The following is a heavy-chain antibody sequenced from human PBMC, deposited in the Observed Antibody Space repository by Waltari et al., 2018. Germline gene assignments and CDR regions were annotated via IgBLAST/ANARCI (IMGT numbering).Heavy chain of an antibody. CDR2: INPKNGDT. J-gene: IGHJ4*02. CDR1: GNSFTASH. Sequence: QVQLVQSGTEVKKPGASVKVSCPASGNSFTASHLHWVRQTPGQGLEWLGWINPKNGDTSYAQNFLGRVTMTRDTSINTVYMDLSGLRSDDTAVFYCARDPGPIVGAPDYWGQGTLVTVSS. CDR3: ARDPGPIVGAPDY. V-gene: IGHV1-2*02. D-gene: IGHD1-26*01.